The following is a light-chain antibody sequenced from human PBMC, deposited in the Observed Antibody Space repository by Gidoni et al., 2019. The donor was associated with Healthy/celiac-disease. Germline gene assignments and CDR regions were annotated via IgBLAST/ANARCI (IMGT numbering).Light chain of an antibody. Sequence: QSPLTQPRSVSGSPGQSVTIACTGTSSDVGGYTYVSWYQQHPGNAPKLMIYDVSKLPSGVPDRFSGSKSGNTASLTISGLQAEDEADYYCCSYAGSYTWVFGGGTKLTVL. CDR1: SSDVGGYTY. CDR3: CSYAGSYTWV. CDR2: DVS. V-gene: IGLV2-11*01. J-gene: IGLJ3*02.